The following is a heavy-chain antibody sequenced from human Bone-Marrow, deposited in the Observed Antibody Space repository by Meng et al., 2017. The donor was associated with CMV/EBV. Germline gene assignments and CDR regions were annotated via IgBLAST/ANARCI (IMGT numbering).Heavy chain of an antibody. D-gene: IGHD6-19*01. Sequence: GGSLRLSCAASGFTFSSYAMSWVRQAPGKGLEWVSVIYSGGSTYYADSVKGRFTISRDNSKNTLYLQMNSLRAEDTAVYYCARDPYSSGSTHWGQGTLVTVSS. V-gene: IGHV3-66*02. CDR2: IYSGGST. J-gene: IGHJ4*02. CDR1: GFTFSSYA. CDR3: ARDPYSSGSTH.